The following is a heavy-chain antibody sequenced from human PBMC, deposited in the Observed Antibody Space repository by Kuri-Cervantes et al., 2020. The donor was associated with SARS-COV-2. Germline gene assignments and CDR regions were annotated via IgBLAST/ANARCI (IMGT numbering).Heavy chain of an antibody. CDR2: IDPSDSYT. D-gene: IGHD3-9*01. Sequence: KVSCKGSGYSFTSYWISWVRQMPGKGLEWMGRIDPSDSYTNYSPSFQGHVTISADESISTAYLQWSSLKASDTAMYYCARLGGDILTGYWKYYYGMDVWGQGTTVTVSS. CDR1: GYSFTSYW. V-gene: IGHV5-10-1*01. CDR3: ARLGGDILTGYWKYYYGMDV. J-gene: IGHJ6*02.